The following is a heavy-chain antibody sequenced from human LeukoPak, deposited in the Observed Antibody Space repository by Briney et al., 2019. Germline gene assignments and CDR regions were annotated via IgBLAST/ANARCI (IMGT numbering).Heavy chain of an antibody. D-gene: IGHD3-10*01. V-gene: IGHV5-51*01. J-gene: IGHJ3*02. CDR1: GYSFTNYW. CDR3: ARRGWGFGEPKRDHDTFDI. Sequence: GESLKISCKGSGYSFTNYWIARVRQMPGQGLEWMAIIYPGDSDARYSPSFQGQVTISVDKSISTTYLRWSSLKASDTAMYYCARRGWGFGEPKRDHDTFDIWGQGTMVTVSS. CDR2: IYPGDSDA.